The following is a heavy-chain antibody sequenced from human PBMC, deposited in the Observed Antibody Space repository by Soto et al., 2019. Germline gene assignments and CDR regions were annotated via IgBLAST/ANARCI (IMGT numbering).Heavy chain of an antibody. CDR2: VYYTGST. Sequence: SEALSLTCIVSGGSSSGSYWSWIRQSPGKGLEWLGYVYYTGSTNYSPSLRSRVSISVDTSKNEFSLRLSSVTAADTAVYFCARSVAVPGAHIDYWGQGTQVTVSS. CDR1: GGSSSGSY. D-gene: IGHD6-19*01. J-gene: IGHJ4*02. CDR3: ARSVAVPGAHIDY. V-gene: IGHV4-59*01.